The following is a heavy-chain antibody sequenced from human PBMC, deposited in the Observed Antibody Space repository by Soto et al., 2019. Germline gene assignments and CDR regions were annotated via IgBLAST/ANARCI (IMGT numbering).Heavy chain of an antibody. V-gene: IGHV3-48*03. CDR1: GFTFSSSE. CDR2: IHPGGQTI. CDR3: ARRGSR. D-gene: IGHD2-15*01. J-gene: IGHJ3*01. Sequence: EVQLVESGXXXVQPGGSLRLSCAASGFTFSSSEMYWVRQAPGKGLEWISYIHPGGQTIFYAESVKGRFTISRDNAKHSVYLQMNSLRAEDTAVYYCARRGSRWGRGTKVTVSS.